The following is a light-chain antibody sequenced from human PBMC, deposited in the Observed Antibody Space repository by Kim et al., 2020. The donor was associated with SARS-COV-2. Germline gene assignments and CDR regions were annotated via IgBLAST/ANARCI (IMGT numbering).Light chain of an antibody. Sequence: GDRVTISCRASHDISTWLAWYQQKPGKAPNLLIYDASSLESGVPSRFSGSRSGTQFTLTITSLQPDDIATYYCQQYNSDWTFGQGTKV. CDR3: QQYNSDWT. CDR2: DAS. V-gene: IGKV1-5*01. CDR1: HDISTW. J-gene: IGKJ1*01.